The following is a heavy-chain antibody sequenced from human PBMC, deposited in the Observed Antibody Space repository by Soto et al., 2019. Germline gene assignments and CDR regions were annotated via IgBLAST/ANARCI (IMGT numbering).Heavy chain of an antibody. CDR2: ISTSGDST. J-gene: IGHJ3*02. V-gene: IGHV3-21*01. CDR1: EFTFRTFT. Sequence: GGCLRLSCAASEFTFRTFTLNWVRQAPGKGLEWVSSISTSGDSTYYEDSVRGRFTISRDNGRASLYLQMASLRADHTAMDYCTRDGVPIWGQGTVDTVS. D-gene: IGHD3-3*01. CDR3: TRDGVPI.